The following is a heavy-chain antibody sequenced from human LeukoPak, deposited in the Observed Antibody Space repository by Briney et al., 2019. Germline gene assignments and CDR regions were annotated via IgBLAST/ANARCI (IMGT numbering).Heavy chain of an antibody. CDR1: GFTFSNYA. CDR3: ARDPYYDILTGYSLYGMDV. CDR2: ISYDGINK. J-gene: IGHJ6*04. Sequence: GRSLRLSCAASGFTFSNYAMHWVRQAPGKGLEWVAVISYDGINKYYADSVKGRFTISRDNSKNTLYLQMNSLRAEDTAAYYCARDPYYDILTGYSLYGMDVWGKGTTVTVSS. D-gene: IGHD3-9*01. V-gene: IGHV3-30*04.